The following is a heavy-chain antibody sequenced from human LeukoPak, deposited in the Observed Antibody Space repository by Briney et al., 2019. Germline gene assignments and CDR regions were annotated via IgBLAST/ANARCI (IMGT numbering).Heavy chain of an antibody. Sequence: GRSLRLSCAAAGFTFNTYGMHWLRQAPGKGLEWVAPMWYDGSNKYYADSVKDRFTISRDNSRDTLFLQMNSLRVEDSAVYYCARDRGTNIVTAGLRPGYIDCWGQGTLVTVSS. J-gene: IGHJ4*02. CDR1: GFTFNTYG. CDR3: ARDRGTNIVTAGLRPGYIDC. D-gene: IGHD2-21*02. CDR2: MWYDGSNK. V-gene: IGHV3-33*01.